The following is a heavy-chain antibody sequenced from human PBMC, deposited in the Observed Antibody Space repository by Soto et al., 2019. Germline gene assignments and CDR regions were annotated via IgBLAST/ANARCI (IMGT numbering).Heavy chain of an antibody. V-gene: IGHV1-3*01. D-gene: IGHD2-15*01. CDR3: ARDLVAAPGGLDYYYYMDV. Sequence: GASVKVACKASGYTVTSYAMHWVRQAPGQRLEWMGWINAGNGNTKYSQKFQGRVTITRDTSASTAYMELSSLRSEDTAVYYCARDLVAAPGGLDYYYYMDVWGKGNPVTVSS. CDR1: GYTVTSYA. CDR2: INAGNGNT. J-gene: IGHJ6*03.